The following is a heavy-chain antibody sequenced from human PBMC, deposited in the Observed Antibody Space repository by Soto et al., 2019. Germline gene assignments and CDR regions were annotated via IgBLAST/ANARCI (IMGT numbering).Heavy chain of an antibody. J-gene: IGHJ4*02. V-gene: IGHV3-30-3*01. CDR3: GRDQTSLGYFDS. D-gene: IGHD6-6*01. CDR2: ISYDGSNK. Sequence: QVQLVESGGGVVQPGRSLRLSCAASGFTFSSYAMHWVRQAPGKGLEWVAVISYDGSNKYYADSVKGRFTISRDNSKNTRYLQINSRRAEETVVYYCGRDQTSLGYFDSWGQGPLVPVSS. CDR1: GFTFSSYA.